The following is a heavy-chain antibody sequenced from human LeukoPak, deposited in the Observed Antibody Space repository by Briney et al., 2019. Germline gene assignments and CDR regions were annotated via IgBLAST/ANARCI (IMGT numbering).Heavy chain of an antibody. D-gene: IGHD3-10*01. CDR1: GFTFSSYA. J-gene: IGHJ3*02. Sequence: HPGGSLRLSCAASGFTFSSYAMSWVRQAPGKGLEWVSSIRASGGSTFYADSVKGRFTISRDNSENTLFLQMNSLRADDAAVYYCAKDQIGVLPDAFDIWGQGTMVSVSS. CDR2: IRASGGST. CDR3: AKDQIGVLPDAFDI. V-gene: IGHV3-23*01.